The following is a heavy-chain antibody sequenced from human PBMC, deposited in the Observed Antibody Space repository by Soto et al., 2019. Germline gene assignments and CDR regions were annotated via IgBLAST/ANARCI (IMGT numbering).Heavy chain of an antibody. D-gene: IGHD2-8*02. J-gene: IGHJ1*01. CDR1: GFTFSGST. CDR2: IRSQAKNYAT. Sequence: EVQLVQSGGGLVQPGGSLKLSCAASGFTFSGSTVHWVRQASGEGLQWVGRIRSQAKNYATTYIASVKGRFSISRYDSRNTVYLQMSDLETEDTAVYYCTGGYCTGGTFCSGYFQHWGQGALVTVFS. V-gene: IGHV3-73*02. CDR3: TGGYCTGGTFCSGYFQH.